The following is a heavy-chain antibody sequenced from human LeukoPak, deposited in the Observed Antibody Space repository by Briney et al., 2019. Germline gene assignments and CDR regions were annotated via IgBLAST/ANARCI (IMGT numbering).Heavy chain of an antibody. CDR3: ARGAADRRNYYYYIVV. CDR1: GGFHSDYY. Sequence: TETLSQTCAFSGGFHSDYYWNWLRQSRGKGLEWIGEINHTGTTNYNPSLKSPVTISEDPCKNQFSLMLRSVTAADTATYYCARGAADRRNYYYYIVVWAKGTTVSVSS. J-gene: IGHJ6*03. CDR2: INHTGTT. V-gene: IGHV4-34*01. D-gene: IGHD1-14*01.